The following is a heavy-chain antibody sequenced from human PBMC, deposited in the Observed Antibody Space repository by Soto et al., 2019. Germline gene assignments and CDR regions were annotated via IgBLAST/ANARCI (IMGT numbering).Heavy chain of an antibody. J-gene: IGHJ5*02. Sequence: QVQLQESGPGLVKPSQTLSLTCTVSGGSISSGGYYWSWIRQHPGKGLEWIGYIYYSGSTYYNPSLKSRVTISVDTSKNQFSLKLSSVTAADTAVYYCARDRAITMVRGGRLNWFDPWGQGTLVTVSS. D-gene: IGHD3-10*01. CDR2: IYYSGST. CDR1: GGSISSGGYY. CDR3: ARDRAITMVRGGRLNWFDP. V-gene: IGHV4-31*03.